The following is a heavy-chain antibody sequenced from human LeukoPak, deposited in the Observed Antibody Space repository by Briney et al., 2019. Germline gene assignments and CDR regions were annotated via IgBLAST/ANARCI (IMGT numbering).Heavy chain of an antibody. CDR2: INQDGSQK. CDR3: ARDPVTYYYDSSGYYYPFDY. CDR1: GFTFGSCW. Sequence: GSLRLSCAASGFTFGSCWMNWVRQTPGKGLEWVANINQDGSQKFYVDSVKGRFTISRDNANNSLYLQMNSLRAEDTAVYYCARDPVTYYYDSSGYYYPFDYWGQGTLVTVSS. J-gene: IGHJ4*02. V-gene: IGHV3-7*01. D-gene: IGHD3-22*01.